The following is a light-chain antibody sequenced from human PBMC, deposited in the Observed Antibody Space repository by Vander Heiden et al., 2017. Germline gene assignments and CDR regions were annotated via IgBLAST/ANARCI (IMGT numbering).Light chain of an antibody. V-gene: IGKV4-1*01. CDR2: WAS. J-gene: IGKJ4*01. CDR1: QTLLYSSNNKNY. Sequence: DIVMTQSPDPLAVSLGERATINCKSSQTLLYSSNNKNYLSWYQQRPGQPPKLLISWASTRESGVPDRFSGSGSGTHFTLTITSLQAEDVAVYYCQQYYGVPLTFGGGTKVEIK. CDR3: QQYYGVPLT.